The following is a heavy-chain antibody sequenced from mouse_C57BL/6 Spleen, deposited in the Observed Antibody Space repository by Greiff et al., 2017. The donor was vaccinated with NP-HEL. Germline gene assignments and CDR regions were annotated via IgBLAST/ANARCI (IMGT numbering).Heavy chain of an antibody. CDR3: VRQERGFYYAMDY. CDR2: IRSKSNNYAT. Sequence: GGGLVQPKGSLKLSCAASGFSFNTYAMNWVRQAPGKGLEWVARIRSKSNNYATYYADSVKDRFTISRDDSESMLYLQMNNLKTEDTAMYYCVRQERGFYYAMDYWGQGTSVTVSS. V-gene: IGHV10-1*01. CDR1: GFSFNTYA. J-gene: IGHJ4*01.